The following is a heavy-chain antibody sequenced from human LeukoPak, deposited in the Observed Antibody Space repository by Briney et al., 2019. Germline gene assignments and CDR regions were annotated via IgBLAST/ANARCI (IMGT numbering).Heavy chain of an antibody. CDR3: ARGGPHVLLWFGELSMDV. V-gene: IGHV1-2*02. CDR1: GYGFSIYN. Sequence: ASVKVSCKASGYGFSIYNINWVRQAPGQGLEWMGWINPNSGGTNYAQKFQGRVTMTRDTSISTAYMELSRLRPDDTAVYYCARGGPHVLLWFGELSMDVWGKGTTVTVSS. J-gene: IGHJ6*04. CDR2: INPNSGGT. D-gene: IGHD3-10*01.